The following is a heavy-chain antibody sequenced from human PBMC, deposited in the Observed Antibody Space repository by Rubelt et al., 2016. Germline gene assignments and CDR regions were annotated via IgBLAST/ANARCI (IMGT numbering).Heavy chain of an antibody. CDR1: GYSFSSYY. CDR2: IHPGDADT. J-gene: IGHJ4*02. CDR3: ARHLGNWNYDD. D-gene: IGHD1-7*01. V-gene: IGHV5-51*01. Sequence: EVQLVQSGAEVKKPGESLKISCKVSGYSFSSYYIAWVRQMPGKGLEWMGIIHPGDADTRYSPCLQGQVTISADRSISTAYLQWGSLKASDIAMYYCARHLGNWNYDDWGQGTLVTVSS.